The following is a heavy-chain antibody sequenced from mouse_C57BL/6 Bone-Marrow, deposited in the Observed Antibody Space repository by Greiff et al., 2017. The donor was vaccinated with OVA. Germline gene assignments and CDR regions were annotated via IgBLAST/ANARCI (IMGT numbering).Heavy chain of an antibody. CDR2: IYPGSGST. V-gene: IGHV1-55*01. CDR1: GYTFTSYW. CDR3: ARRYYGSCYWYFDV. Sequence: QVQLQQSGAELVKPGASVKMSCKASGYTFTSYWITWVKQRPGQGLEWIGDIYPGSGSTNYNEKFKSKATLTVDTSSSTAYMQLSSLTSEDSAVYYCARRYYGSCYWYFDVWGTGTTVTVSS. D-gene: IGHD1-1*01. J-gene: IGHJ1*03.